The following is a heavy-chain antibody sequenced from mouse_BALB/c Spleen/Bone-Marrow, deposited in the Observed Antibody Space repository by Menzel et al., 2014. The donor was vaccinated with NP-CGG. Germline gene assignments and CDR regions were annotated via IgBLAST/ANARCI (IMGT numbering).Heavy chain of an antibody. CDR1: GFDFSRYW. V-gene: IGHV4-1*02. CDR3: ASLHYYGFFAY. D-gene: IGHD1-2*01. Sequence: EVHLVESGGGLVQPGGSLKLSCAASGFDFSRYWMSWVRQAPGKGLEWIGEINPDSSTINYTPSLKDKFIISRDNAKNTLYLQMSKVRSEDTALYYCASLHYYGFFAYWGQGTLVIVSA. J-gene: IGHJ3*01. CDR2: INPDSSTI.